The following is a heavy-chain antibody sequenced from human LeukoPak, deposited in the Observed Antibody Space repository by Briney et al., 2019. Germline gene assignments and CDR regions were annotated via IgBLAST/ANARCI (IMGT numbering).Heavy chain of an antibody. Sequence: SETLSLTCAVYGGSFSGYYWSWIRQPPGKGLEWIGEFSHTGSPIYNPSLKSRVNISIDTSKNQFSLRLTSVTAADTAVYFCARPRLLFGSGPILVWGQGTLVTVSS. CDR1: GGSFSGYY. D-gene: IGHD3-10*01. V-gene: IGHV4-34*01. CDR2: FSHTGSP. J-gene: IGHJ4*02. CDR3: ARPRLLFGSGPILV.